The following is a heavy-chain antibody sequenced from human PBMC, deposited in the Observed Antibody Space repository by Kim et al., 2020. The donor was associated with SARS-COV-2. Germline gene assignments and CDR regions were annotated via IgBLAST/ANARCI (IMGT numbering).Heavy chain of an antibody. CDR1: GFTFRTYG. CDR2: INGDGSTT. V-gene: IGHV3-74*01. J-gene: IGHJ4*02. Sequence: GGSLRLSCAASGFTFRTYGMHWVRQAPGKGLVWVSRINGDGSTTNYADSVKGRFTISRDNAKNTLYLQMNSLRAEDTAVYYCTRASSGGSANWGQGTLVTVSS. CDR3: TRASSGGSAN. D-gene: IGHD2-15*01.